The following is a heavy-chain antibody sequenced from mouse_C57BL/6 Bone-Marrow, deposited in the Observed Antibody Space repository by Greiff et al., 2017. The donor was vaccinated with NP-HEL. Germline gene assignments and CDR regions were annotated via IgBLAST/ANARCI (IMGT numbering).Heavy chain of an antibody. CDR3: AKGYYGNLFDY. V-gene: IGHV1-55*01. J-gene: IGHJ2*01. D-gene: IGHD2-1*01. CDR1: GYTFTSYW. Sequence: VQLQQSGAELVKPGASVKMSCKASGYTFTSYWITWVKQRPGQGLEWIGDIYPGSGSTNYNEKFKSKATLTVDTSSSTAYMQLSSLTSEGSAVYYCAKGYYGNLFDYWGQGTTLTVSS. CDR2: IYPGSGST.